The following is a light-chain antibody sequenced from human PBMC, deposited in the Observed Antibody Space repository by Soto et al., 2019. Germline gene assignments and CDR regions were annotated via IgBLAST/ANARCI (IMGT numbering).Light chain of an antibody. V-gene: IGKV1-39*01. Sequence: DIEMTQSPSSLSSSVADIFTITCRSSQSISSYLNWYQQKPGKAPKLLIYAASSLQSGVPSRFSGSGSGTDFTLTISSLQPEDFATYYCQQYNSYSFGQGTKVDIK. CDR2: AAS. J-gene: IGKJ1*01. CDR1: QSISSY. CDR3: QQYNSYS.